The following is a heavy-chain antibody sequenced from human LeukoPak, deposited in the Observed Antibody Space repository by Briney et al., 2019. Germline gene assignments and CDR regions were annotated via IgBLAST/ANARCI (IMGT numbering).Heavy chain of an antibody. CDR2: INSDGSST. D-gene: IGHD5-18*01. V-gene: IGHV3-74*01. CDR1: GFTFSSYW. Sequence: GGSLRLSCAASGFTFSSYWMHWVRQAPGKGLVWVSRINSDGSSTSYADSVTGRFTISRDNAKNTLYLQMNSLRAEDTAVYYCSRAWIQLPNWFDPWGQGTLVTVSS. J-gene: IGHJ5*02. CDR3: SRAWIQLPNWFDP.